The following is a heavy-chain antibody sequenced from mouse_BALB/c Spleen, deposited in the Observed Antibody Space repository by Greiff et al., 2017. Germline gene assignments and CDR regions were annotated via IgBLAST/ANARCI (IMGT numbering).Heavy chain of an antibody. V-gene: IGHV5-17*02. CDR3: ARVGRAYYFDY. Sequence: EVKVVESGGGLVQPGGSRKLSCAASGFTFSSFGMHWVRQAPEKGLEWVAYISSGSSTIYYADTVKGRFTISRDNPKNTLFLQMTSLRSEDTAMYYCARVGRAYYFDYWGQGTTLTVSS. CDR2: ISSGSSTI. CDR1: GFTFSSFG. D-gene: IGHD4-1*01. J-gene: IGHJ2*01.